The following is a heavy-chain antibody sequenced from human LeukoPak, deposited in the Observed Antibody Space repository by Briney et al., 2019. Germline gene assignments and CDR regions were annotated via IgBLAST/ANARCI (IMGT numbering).Heavy chain of an antibody. V-gene: IGHV3-33*06. Sequence: GGSLRLSCAASGFTLSNYWMSWVRQAPGKGLERVAVIWHDGSSKYYADSVKGRFTISRDNSENTVYLQMNSLRAEDTAVYYCAKDAQRGFDYSNSLEYWGQGDLVTVSS. D-gene: IGHD4-11*01. J-gene: IGHJ4*02. CDR2: IWHDGSSK. CDR3: AKDAQRGFDYSNSLEY. CDR1: GFTLSNYW.